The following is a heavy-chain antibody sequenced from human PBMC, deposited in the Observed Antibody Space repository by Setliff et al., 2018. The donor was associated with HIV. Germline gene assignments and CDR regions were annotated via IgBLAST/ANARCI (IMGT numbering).Heavy chain of an antibody. CDR2: IVVGSGNT. Sequence: SVKVSCKASGFTFTSSAMQWVRQARGQRLEWIGWIVVGSGNTNYAQKFQERVTITRDMSTSTAYMELSSLRSEDTAVYYCAADLGVVLWFGEFGFDPWGQGTLVTVSS. V-gene: IGHV1-58*02. D-gene: IGHD3-10*01. CDR3: AADLGVVLWFGEFGFDP. CDR1: GFTFTSSA. J-gene: IGHJ5*02.